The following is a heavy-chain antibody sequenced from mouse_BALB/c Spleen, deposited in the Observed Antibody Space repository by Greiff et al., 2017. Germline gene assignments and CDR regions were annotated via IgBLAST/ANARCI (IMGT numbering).Heavy chain of an antibody. V-gene: IGHV5-12-2*01. Sequence: EVHLVESGGGLVQPGGSLKLSCAASGFTFSSYTMSWVRQTPEKRLEWVAYISNGGGSTYYPDTVKGRFTISRDNAKNTLYLQMSSLKSEDTAMYYCARQYYGRSPYYAMDYWGQGTSVTVSS. D-gene: IGHD1-1*01. CDR1: GFTFSSYT. CDR2: ISNGGGST. J-gene: IGHJ4*01. CDR3: ARQYYGRSPYYAMDY.